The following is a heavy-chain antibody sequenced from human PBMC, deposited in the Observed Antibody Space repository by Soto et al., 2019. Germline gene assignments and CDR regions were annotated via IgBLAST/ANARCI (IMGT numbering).Heavy chain of an antibody. D-gene: IGHD2-2*01. CDR1: GFTVSSNY. CDR2: IYSGGST. Sequence: EVQLVESGGGLVQPGGSLRLSCAASGFTVSSNYMSWVRQAPGKGLAWVSVIYSGGSTYYAESVKGRFTISRDNSKNTLYLHMNSLRAEDTAVYYCARGPAPMPLIDYWGQGTLVTVSS. CDR3: ARGPAPMPLIDY. V-gene: IGHV3-66*01. J-gene: IGHJ4*02.